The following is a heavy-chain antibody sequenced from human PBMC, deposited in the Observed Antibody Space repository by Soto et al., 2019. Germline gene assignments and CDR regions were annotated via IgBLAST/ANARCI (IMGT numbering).Heavy chain of an antibody. CDR1: GGTFSSYA. D-gene: IGHD3-9*01. CDR3: ARVRPVLRYFDWLSPYYYYGMDV. Sequence: SVKGSCKASGGTFSSYAISWVRQAPGQGLEWMGGIIPIFGTANYAQKFQGRVTITADKSTSTAYMELSSLRSEDTAVYYCARVRPVLRYFDWLSPYYYYGMDVWGQGTTVTVSS. V-gene: IGHV1-69*06. J-gene: IGHJ6*02. CDR2: IIPIFGTA.